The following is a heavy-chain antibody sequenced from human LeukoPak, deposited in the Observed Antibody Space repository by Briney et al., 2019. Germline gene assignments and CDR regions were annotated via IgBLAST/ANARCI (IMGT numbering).Heavy chain of an antibody. CDR3: ARDGLEYSFQDP. Sequence: SETLSLTCTVSGGSISSYYWSWIRQPAGKGLEWIGRIYTSGSTNYNPSLKSRVTLSVDTSKNQFSLKLSSVTAADTAVYYCARDGLEYSFQDPWGQGTLVTVSS. CDR1: GGSISSYY. J-gene: IGHJ5*02. V-gene: IGHV4-4*07. D-gene: IGHD6-6*01. CDR2: IYTSGST.